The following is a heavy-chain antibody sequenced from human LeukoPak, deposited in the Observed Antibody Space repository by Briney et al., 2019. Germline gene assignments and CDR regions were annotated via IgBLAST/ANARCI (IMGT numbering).Heavy chain of an antibody. V-gene: IGHV3-23*01. J-gene: IGHJ4*02. CDR3: ARYYYYDSSGYLDY. CDR1: GFTFSTYA. CDR2: ITGTGDGT. D-gene: IGHD3-22*01. Sequence: GGSLRLSCAASGFTFSTYAMTWVRQAPGKGLEWVSSITGTGDGTSAADSVKGRFTISRENAKNSLYLQMNSLRAGDTAVYYCARYYYYDSSGYLDYWGQGTLVTVSS.